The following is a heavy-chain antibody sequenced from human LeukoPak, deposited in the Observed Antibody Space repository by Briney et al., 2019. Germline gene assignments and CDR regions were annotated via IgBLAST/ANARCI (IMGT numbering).Heavy chain of an antibody. D-gene: IGHD3-3*01. Sequence: GGSLRLSCAASGFTLTTFGMSGVRQAPGKGLEWVSYISSSSSDIYYADSVKGRFTISRDNARNSLFLQMISLRDEDTAVYYCARASYDFWSGYWFDPWGQGTLVTVSS. J-gene: IGHJ5*02. CDR2: ISSSSSDI. CDR1: GFTLTTFG. CDR3: ARASYDFWSGYWFDP. V-gene: IGHV3-48*02.